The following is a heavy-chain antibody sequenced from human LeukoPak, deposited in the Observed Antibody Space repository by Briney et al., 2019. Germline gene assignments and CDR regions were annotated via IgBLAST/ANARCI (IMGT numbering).Heavy chain of an antibody. Sequence: GASVKVSCKASGYTFTGYYIHWLRQAPGQGLEWMGWINPDSGGANYAQNFQGRVTMTTDTSISTAYMELSRLRSDATAVYSFARELATGTTVWSDPLGQGTMVTVSS. CDR3: ARELATGTTVWSDP. D-gene: IGHD1-1*01. CDR2: INPDSGGA. CDR1: GYTFTGYY. J-gene: IGHJ5*02. V-gene: IGHV1-2*02.